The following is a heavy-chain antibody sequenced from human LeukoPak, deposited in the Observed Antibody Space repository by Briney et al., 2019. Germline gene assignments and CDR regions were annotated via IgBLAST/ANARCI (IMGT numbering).Heavy chain of an antibody. V-gene: IGHV4-39*01. CDR1: GGSISSSSYY. CDR3: ARANHDYGGNSRYWYFDL. Sequence: PSETLSLTCTVSGGSISSSSYYWGWIRQPPGKGLEWIGSIYYSGSTYYNPSLKSRVTISVDTSKNQFSLKLSSVTAADTAVYYCARANHDYGGNSRYWYFDLWGRGTLVTVSS. J-gene: IGHJ2*01. D-gene: IGHD4-23*01. CDR2: IYYSGST.